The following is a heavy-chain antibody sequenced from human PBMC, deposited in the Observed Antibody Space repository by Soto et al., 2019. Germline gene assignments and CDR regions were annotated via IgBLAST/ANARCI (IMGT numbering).Heavy chain of an antibody. D-gene: IGHD2-15*01. Sequence: GESLKISCKGSGYRFTSYWIGWVRQMPGKGLEWMGIIYPGDSNTRYSPPFQGQVTISVDKSLTTAYLQWSSLKASDTAMYYCVRRTYGSIGRCQDELDFDYWGQGAQVTVSS. CDR1: GYRFTSYW. CDR3: VRRTYGSIGRCQDELDFDY. J-gene: IGHJ4*02. V-gene: IGHV5-51*01. CDR2: IYPGDSNT.